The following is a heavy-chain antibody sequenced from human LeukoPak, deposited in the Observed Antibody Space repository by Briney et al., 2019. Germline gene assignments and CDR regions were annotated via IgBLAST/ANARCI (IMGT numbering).Heavy chain of an antibody. V-gene: IGHV1-2*02. Sequence: ASVKVSCKASGYTFTGYYMHWVRQAPGQGLEWMGWINPNSGGTNYAQKLQGRVTMTTDTSTSTAYMELRSLRSDDTAVYYCARGRTGTTWYYYGMGVWGQGTTVTVSS. CDR3: ARGRTGTTWYYYGMGV. CDR2: INPNSGGT. CDR1: GYTFTGYY. J-gene: IGHJ6*02. D-gene: IGHD1-1*01.